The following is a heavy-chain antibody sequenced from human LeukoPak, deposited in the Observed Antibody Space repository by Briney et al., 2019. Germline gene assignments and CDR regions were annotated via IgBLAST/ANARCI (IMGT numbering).Heavy chain of an antibody. CDR1: GGSFSGYY. Sequence: SETLSLTCAVYGGSFSGYYWSWIRQPPGKGLEWIGEINHSGSTNYNPSLKSRVTISVDTSKNQFSLKLSSVTAADTAVYYCARWLYRGVYYYYYYMEVWGKGTTVTVSS. D-gene: IGHD3-22*01. V-gene: IGHV4-34*01. J-gene: IGHJ6*03. CDR2: INHSGST. CDR3: ARWLYRGVYYYYYYMEV.